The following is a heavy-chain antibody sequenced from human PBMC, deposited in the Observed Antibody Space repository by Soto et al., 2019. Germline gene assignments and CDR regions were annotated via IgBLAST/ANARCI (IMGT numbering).Heavy chain of an antibody. Sequence: GGSLRLSCAASGFTFSSYAMSWVRQAPGKGLEWVSAISGSGGSTYYADSVKGRFTISRDNSKNTLYLQMNSLRSEDTAVYYCARGLGEWELHDAFDIWGQGTMVTVSS. J-gene: IGHJ3*02. CDR1: GFTFSSYA. D-gene: IGHD1-26*01. CDR2: ISGSGGST. V-gene: IGHV3-23*01. CDR3: ARGLGEWELHDAFDI.